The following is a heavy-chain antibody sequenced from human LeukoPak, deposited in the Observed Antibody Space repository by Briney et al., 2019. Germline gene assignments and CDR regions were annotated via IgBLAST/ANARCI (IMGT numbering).Heavy chain of an antibody. CDR1: GGTFSSYA. J-gene: IGHJ3*02. D-gene: IGHD3-10*01. CDR3: ARPLTGSGSYWVAFDI. V-gene: IGHV1-69*06. CDR2: IIPIFGTA. Sequence: ASVKVSCEASGGTFSSYAISWVRQAPGQGLEWMGGIIPIFGTANYAQKFQGRVTITADKSTSTAYMELSSLRSEDTAVYYCARPLTGSGSYWVAFDIWGQGTMVTVSS.